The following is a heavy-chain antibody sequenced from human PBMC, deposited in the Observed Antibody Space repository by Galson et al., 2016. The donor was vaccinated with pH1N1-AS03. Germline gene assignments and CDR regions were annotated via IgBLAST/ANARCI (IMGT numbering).Heavy chain of an antibody. J-gene: IGHJ4*02. Sequence: PALVKPTQTLTLTCTFSGFSLSTSGVGVGWIRQPPGKALEWLALIYWDDDKRYSPSLKSRLTITKDTSKNQVVLTMTNMDPVDTATYYCAQSEHGDYVHYFDYWGQGTLVTVSS. CDR2: IYWDDDK. CDR1: GFSLSTSGVG. D-gene: IGHD4-17*01. V-gene: IGHV2-5*02. CDR3: AQSEHGDYVHYFDY.